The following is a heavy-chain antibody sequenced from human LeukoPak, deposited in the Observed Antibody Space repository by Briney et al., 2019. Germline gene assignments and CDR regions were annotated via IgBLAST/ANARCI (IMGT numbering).Heavy chain of an antibody. J-gene: IGHJ5*02. CDR3: ARDDWNYDNWFDP. CDR1: GVSISSSSYY. CDR2: IYYSGST. Sequence: PSETLSLTCTVSGVSISSSSYYWGWIRQPPGKGLEWIGSIYYSGSTYYNSSHKSRVTIAVNTSKNQFSLKLSSVTAADTAVYYCARDDWNYDNWFDPWGQGTLVTVSS. V-gene: IGHV4-39*07. D-gene: IGHD1-7*01.